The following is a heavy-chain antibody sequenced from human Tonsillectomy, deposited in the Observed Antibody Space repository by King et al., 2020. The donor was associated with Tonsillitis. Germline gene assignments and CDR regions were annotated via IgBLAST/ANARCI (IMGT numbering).Heavy chain of an antibody. CDR2: ISDDGGDT. J-gene: IGHJ6*02. CDR1: GFSFSDYG. Sequence: VQLVESGGGVVQPGGSLRLSCAASGFSFSDYGMHWVRQAPGKGLEWVATISDDGGDTYYVDSVKGRFTISRDNSRNTLHLQVNSLRIEDTAAYYCAKDLDHRERWGYFYGMDVWGQGTTVTVS. V-gene: IGHV3-30*18. D-gene: IGHD4-23*01. CDR3: AKDLDHRERWGYFYGMDV.